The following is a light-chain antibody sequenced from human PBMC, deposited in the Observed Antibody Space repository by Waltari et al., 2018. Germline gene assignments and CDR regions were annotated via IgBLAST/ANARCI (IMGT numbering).Light chain of an antibody. Sequence: IALAQSPATLPLSPGARPTLSCRASQGVSRYLAWYQQKPGQAPRLLISGVSNRATGIPARFSGSGSGTDFTLTISGLEPEDFAVYYCQERGSWLTFGGATKVG. CDR2: GVS. J-gene: IGKJ4*01. V-gene: IGKV3-11*01. CDR1: QGVSRY. CDR3: QERGSWLT.